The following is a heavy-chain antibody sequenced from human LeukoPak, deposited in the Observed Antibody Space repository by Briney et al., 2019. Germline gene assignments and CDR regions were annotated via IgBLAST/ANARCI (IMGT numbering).Heavy chain of an antibody. J-gene: IGHJ4*02. V-gene: IGHV3-23*01. Sequence: PGGALRLSCAASGFTFSGDTIHWGRQAPGKGPELVSAISGSGDSTYYSDSVKGRFTISRDNSKNTLYLQMNSLRADDTAVYYCATRRGSGWYYYFNSWGQGTLVIVSS. CDR2: ISGSGDST. CDR1: GFTFSGDT. D-gene: IGHD6-19*01. CDR3: ATRRGSGWYYYFNS.